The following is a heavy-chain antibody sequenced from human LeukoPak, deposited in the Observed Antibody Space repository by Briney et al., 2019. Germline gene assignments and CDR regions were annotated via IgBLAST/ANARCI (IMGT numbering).Heavy chain of an antibody. CDR1: GGSFSGYY. D-gene: IGHD6-13*01. CDR2: INHSGST. V-gene: IGHV4-34*01. CDR3: ARDPLHRGIAAGP. Sequence: KPSETLSLTCAVYGGSFSGYYWSWIRQPPGKGLEWIGEINHSGSTNYNPSLKSRVTISVDTSKNQFSLKLSSVTAADTAVYYCARDPLHRGIAAGPWGQGTLVTVSS. J-gene: IGHJ5*02.